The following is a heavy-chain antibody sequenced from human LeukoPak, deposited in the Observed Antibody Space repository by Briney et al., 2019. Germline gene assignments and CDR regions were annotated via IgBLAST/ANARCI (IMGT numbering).Heavy chain of an antibody. CDR1: GFTFSSYG. CDR3: AKGLRTIEYNFDQ. CDR2: ISGDGKDR. D-gene: IGHD1-7*01. V-gene: IGHV3-23*01. J-gene: IGHJ4*02. Sequence: PGGSLRLSCAASGFTFSSYGMSWVRQAPGKGLQWVSAISGDGKDRDYPDSVKGRFTISRDNAKDSLYLQMNSLGAEDTALYYCAKGLRTIEYNFDQWGQGTLVTVSS.